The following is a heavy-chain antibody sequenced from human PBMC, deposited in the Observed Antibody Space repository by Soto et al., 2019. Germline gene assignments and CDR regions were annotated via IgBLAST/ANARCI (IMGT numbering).Heavy chain of an antibody. D-gene: IGHD3-9*01. CDR1: GFTVSSNY. Sequence: EVQLVESGGGLVQPGGSLRLSCAASGFTVSSNYMRWVRQAPGKGLEWVSVIYRGGSTYYADSVKGRFTISRDNSKNTLYLQMNSLRAEDTAVYYCARGVLRYFDWLSYFDYWGQGTLVTVSS. V-gene: IGHV3-66*01. CDR2: IYRGGST. J-gene: IGHJ4*02. CDR3: ARGVLRYFDWLSYFDY.